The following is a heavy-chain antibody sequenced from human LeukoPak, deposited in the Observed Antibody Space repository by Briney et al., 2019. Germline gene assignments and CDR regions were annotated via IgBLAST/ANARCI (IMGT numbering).Heavy chain of an antibody. Sequence: ASVKVSCKASNYTFTSYGISWVRQAPGQGLEWMGWISVYNGKTNYAQKLQGRVTMTTDKSTSTAYMELRSLKSDDTAVYYCARIPRKGWELSSVSWFDPWGQGTLVTVSS. V-gene: IGHV1-18*01. CDR2: ISVYNGKT. J-gene: IGHJ5*02. CDR1: NYTFTSYG. CDR3: ARIPRKGWELSSVSWFDP. D-gene: IGHD1-26*01.